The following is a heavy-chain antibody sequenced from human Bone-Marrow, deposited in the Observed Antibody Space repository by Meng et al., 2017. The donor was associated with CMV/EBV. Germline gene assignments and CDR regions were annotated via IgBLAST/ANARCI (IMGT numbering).Heavy chain of an antibody. CDR3: ARDEGATITTFDY. V-gene: IGHV3-7*01. Sequence: GESLKISCAASGFTISSYSMNWVRQAPGKGLEWVANIKQDGSEKYYVDSVKGRFTISRDNAKNSLYLQMNSLRAEDTAVYYCARDEGATITTFDYWGQGTLVTVSS. CDR2: IKQDGSEK. D-gene: IGHD5-24*01. CDR1: GFTISSYS. J-gene: IGHJ4*02.